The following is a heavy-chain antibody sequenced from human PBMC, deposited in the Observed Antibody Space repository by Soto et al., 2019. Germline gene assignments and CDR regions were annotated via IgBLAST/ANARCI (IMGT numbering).Heavy chain of an antibody. D-gene: IGHD4-4*01. Sequence: SVKVSCKASGGTFSSYAISWVRQAPGQGLEWMGGIIPIFGTANYAQKFQGRVTITADESTSTAYMELSRLRSDDTAVYYCARGGSKDYSNYVSYWGQGTLVTVSS. CDR1: GGTFSSYA. CDR3: ARGGSKDYSNYVSY. CDR2: IIPIFGTA. J-gene: IGHJ4*02. V-gene: IGHV1-69*13.